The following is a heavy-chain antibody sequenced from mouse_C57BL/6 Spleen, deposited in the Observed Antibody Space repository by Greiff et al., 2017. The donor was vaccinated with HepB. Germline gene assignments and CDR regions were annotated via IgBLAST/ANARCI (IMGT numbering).Heavy chain of an antibody. CDR1: GYTFTSYW. Sequence: VKLQESGTELVKPGASVKLSCKASGYTFTSYWMHWVKQRPGQGLEWIGNINPSNGGTNYNEKFKSKATLTVDKSSSTAYMQLSSLTSEDSAVYYCARKSYDYGYFDVWGTGTTVTVSS. CDR2: INPSNGGT. V-gene: IGHV1-53*01. J-gene: IGHJ1*03. D-gene: IGHD2-3*01. CDR3: ARKSYDYGYFDV.